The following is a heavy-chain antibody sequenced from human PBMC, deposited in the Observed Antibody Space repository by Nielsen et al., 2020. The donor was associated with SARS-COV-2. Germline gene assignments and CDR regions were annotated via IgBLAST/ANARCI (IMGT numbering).Heavy chain of an antibody. CDR2: ISYSGST. Sequence: SETLSLTCSVSGVSVRSGSYFWSWIRQPPGKGLVRIGYISYSGSTNYNPSLKSRVTISVATPKNHFSLKLSSVTAADTAVYYCATLGGRSWFDPWGQGTLVTVSS. V-gene: IGHV4-61*03. CDR1: GVSVRSGSYF. J-gene: IGHJ5*02. CDR3: ATLGGRSWFDP. D-gene: IGHD1-26*01.